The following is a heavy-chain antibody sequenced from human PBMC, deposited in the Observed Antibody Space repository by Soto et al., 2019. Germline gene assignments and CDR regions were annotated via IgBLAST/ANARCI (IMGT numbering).Heavy chain of an antibody. V-gene: IGHV1-69*02. Sequence: QVQLVQSGAEVKKPGSSVKVSCKASGGTFSSYTISWVRQAPGQGLEWMGRIIPILGIANYAQKFQGRVTNNADKATSTAYMELSSLSSEDTAGDYCARVRGYCSGGSCFYYYGMDVWGQGTTVTVSS. CDR3: ARVRGYCSGGSCFYYYGMDV. CDR1: GGTFSSYT. D-gene: IGHD2-15*01. J-gene: IGHJ6*02. CDR2: IIPILGIA.